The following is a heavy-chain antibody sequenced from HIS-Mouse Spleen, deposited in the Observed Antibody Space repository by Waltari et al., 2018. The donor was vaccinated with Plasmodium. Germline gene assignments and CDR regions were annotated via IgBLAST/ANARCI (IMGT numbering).Heavy chain of an antibody. V-gene: IGHV4-34*01. CDR3: ARAPIRDAFDI. D-gene: IGHD3-9*01. CDR2: INHSGST. Sequence: QVQLQQWGAGLLKPSETLSLTCAVYGGSFSGYYWSWIRQPPGKGLEWIGEINHSGSTNYNPSPKSRVTISVDTSKNQFSLKLSSVTAADTAVYYCARAPIRDAFDIWGQGTMVTVSS. CDR1: GGSFSGYY. J-gene: IGHJ3*02.